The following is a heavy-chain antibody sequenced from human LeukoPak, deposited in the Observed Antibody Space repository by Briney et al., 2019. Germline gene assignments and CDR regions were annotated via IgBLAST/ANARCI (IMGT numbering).Heavy chain of an antibody. Sequence: PGGSLRLSCAASGFTFSDYYMSWIRQAPGKGLEWVSYISSSGSTIYYADSVKGRFTISRDNAKNSLYLQMNSLRAEDTAMYYCARVQPLWSYFDYWGQGTLVTVSS. J-gene: IGHJ4*02. CDR3: ARVQPLWSYFDY. D-gene: IGHD3-10*01. CDR1: GFTFSDYY. CDR2: ISSSGSTI. V-gene: IGHV3-11*01.